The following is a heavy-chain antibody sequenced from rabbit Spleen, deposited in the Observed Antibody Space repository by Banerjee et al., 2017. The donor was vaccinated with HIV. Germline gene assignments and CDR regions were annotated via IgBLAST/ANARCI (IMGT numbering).Heavy chain of an antibody. CDR3: ARDLTGVIGWNFGW. Sequence: QSLEESGGDLVKPGAYLTLTCTASGFSFRYDYYMCWVRQAPGKGLECVACIYAGSSGSTYYASWAKGRFTISKTSSTTVTLQMTSLTDADTTTYFCARDLTGVIGWNFGWWGQGTLVTVS. V-gene: IGHV1S40*01. CDR1: GFSFRYDYY. D-gene: IGHD4-1*01. J-gene: IGHJ3*01. CDR2: IYAGSSGST.